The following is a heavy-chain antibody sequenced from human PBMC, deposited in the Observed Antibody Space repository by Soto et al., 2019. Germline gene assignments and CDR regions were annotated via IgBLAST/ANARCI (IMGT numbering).Heavy chain of an antibody. Sequence: GGSLRLSCAASGFTFSTYSMNWVRQAPGKGLEWVSSISSSSDYIFYADSVKGRFTISRDNAKNSLYLQMNSLRAEDTATYYCAHARIPAAGKAYYYYGMDVWGQGTTVTVSS. CDR1: GFTFSTYS. D-gene: IGHD6-13*01. V-gene: IGHV3-21*03. J-gene: IGHJ6*02. CDR2: ISSSSDYI. CDR3: AHARIPAAGKAYYYYGMDV.